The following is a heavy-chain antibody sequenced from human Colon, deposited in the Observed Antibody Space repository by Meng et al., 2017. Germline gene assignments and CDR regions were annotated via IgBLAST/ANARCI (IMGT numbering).Heavy chain of an antibody. CDR3: ARAGYAADFNWFDP. V-gene: IGHV4-39*07. CDR2: IYYRGST. CDR1: GGSISTSGYY. D-gene: IGHD6-13*01. J-gene: IGHJ5*02. Sequence: QPQLQESGPGLVKPSEALSLPCSVSGGSISTSGYYWGWIRQSPGKGLEWIGSIYYRGSTYYNPSLKSRVTISVDTSKNQFSLKLSSVTAADTAVYYCARAGYAADFNWFDPWGQGTLVTVSS.